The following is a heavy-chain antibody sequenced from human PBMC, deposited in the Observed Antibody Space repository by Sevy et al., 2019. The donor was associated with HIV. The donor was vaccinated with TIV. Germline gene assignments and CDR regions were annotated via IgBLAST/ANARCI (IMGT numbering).Heavy chain of an antibody. CDR2: ISAGGYST. J-gene: IGHJ4*02. Sequence: GGSLRLSCAASGIAFSTYAMFWVRQAPGKGLEWVSSISAGGYSTYYADSVKGRFTLSRDNSRNTLGLQMNSLRADDTAVYYCAKDFSDVYYYDSSATVDYWGQGTLVTVSS. D-gene: IGHD3-22*01. CDR1: GIAFSTYA. V-gene: IGHV3-23*01. CDR3: AKDFSDVYYYDSSATVDY.